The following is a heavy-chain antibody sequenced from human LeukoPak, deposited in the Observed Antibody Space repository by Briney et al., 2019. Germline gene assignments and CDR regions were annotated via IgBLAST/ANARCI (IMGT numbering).Heavy chain of an antibody. V-gene: IGHV3-23*01. CDR2: VSGRDDST. Sequence: GGSLRLSCAASGFTFSNYAMSLVRQAPGKGLEWVSAVSGRDDSTYYADSVKGRFTISRDNSKNTLYLQMNSLRAEDTAVYYCAKWGDYDILTGYYDSDYWGQGTLVTVSS. J-gene: IGHJ4*02. CDR3: AKWGDYDILTGYYDSDY. D-gene: IGHD3-9*01. CDR1: GFTFSNYA.